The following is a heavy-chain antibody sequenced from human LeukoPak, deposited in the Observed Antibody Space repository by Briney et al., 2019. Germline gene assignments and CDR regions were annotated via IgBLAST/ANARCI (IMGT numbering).Heavy chain of an antibody. D-gene: IGHD2-15*01. J-gene: IGHJ3*02. V-gene: IGHV4-30-4*01. CDR3: ARYCSGGSCYSGEAFDI. Sequence: SETLSLTCTVSGGSISSGDYYWSWIRQPPGLGLEWIGYINYSGSTYYNPSLKSRVTISVDTSKNQFSLKLSSVTAADTAVYYCARYCSGGSCYSGEAFDIWGQGTMVTVSS. CDR2: INYSGST. CDR1: GGSISSGDYY.